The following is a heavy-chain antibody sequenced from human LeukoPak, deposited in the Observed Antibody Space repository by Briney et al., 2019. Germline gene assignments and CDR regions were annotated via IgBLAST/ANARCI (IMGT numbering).Heavy chain of an antibody. Sequence: SETLSLTCTVSGGSISSYYWSWIRQPPGKGLEWIGYIYYSGSTNYNPSLESRVTISVDTSKNQFSLKLSSVTAADTAVYYCATGPSGYYYYGMDVWGKGTTVTVSS. J-gene: IGHJ6*04. V-gene: IGHV4-59*01. CDR1: GGSISSYY. CDR2: IYYSGST. D-gene: IGHD6-19*01. CDR3: ATGPSGYYYYGMDV.